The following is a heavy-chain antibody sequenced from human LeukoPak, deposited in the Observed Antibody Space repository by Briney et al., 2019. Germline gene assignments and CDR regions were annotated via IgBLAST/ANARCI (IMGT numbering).Heavy chain of an antibody. V-gene: IGHV3-7*05. CDR1: GFTFSSYW. CDR3: ARGTLAGYFLGY. Sequence: GGPLRLSCAASGFTFSSYWMSWVRQTPGKGLEWVANIKQDGSERDYVDSVKGRFTISRDNAKNSLFLQMNSLRAEDTAIYYCARGTLAGYFLGYWGRGTLVTVSS. J-gene: IGHJ4*02. CDR2: IKQDGSER. D-gene: IGHD6-19*01.